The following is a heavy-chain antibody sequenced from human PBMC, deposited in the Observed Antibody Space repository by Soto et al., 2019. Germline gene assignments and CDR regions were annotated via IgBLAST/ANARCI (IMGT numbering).Heavy chain of an antibody. CDR3: ARDQGVAAAGITWFDP. CDR2: IHSSGST. Sequence: QVQLQASGPGLVKPSETLSLTCTVSGASMNSYHWSWIRQPAGKGLEWIGHIHSSGSTNYNPSLKSRVTMAVDTSKNQVSLRLMSLTAADTAVYYCARDQGVAAAGITWFDPWGQGSLVTVSS. J-gene: IGHJ5*02. CDR1: GASMNSYH. V-gene: IGHV4-4*07. D-gene: IGHD6-13*01.